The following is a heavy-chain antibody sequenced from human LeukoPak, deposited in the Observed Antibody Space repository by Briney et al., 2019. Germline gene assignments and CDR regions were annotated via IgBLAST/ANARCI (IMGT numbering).Heavy chain of an antibody. CDR3: ARDIVATIPRYYYYYYGMDV. J-gene: IGHJ6*02. CDR2: INHSGST. CDR1: GGSFSGYY. V-gene: IGHV4-34*01. D-gene: IGHD5-12*01. Sequence: SETLSLTCAVYGGSFSGYYWSWIRQPPGKGLEWIGEINHSGSTNYNPSLKSRVTISVDTSKNQFSLKLSSVTAADTAVYYCARDIVATIPRYYYYYYGMDVWGQGTTVTVSS.